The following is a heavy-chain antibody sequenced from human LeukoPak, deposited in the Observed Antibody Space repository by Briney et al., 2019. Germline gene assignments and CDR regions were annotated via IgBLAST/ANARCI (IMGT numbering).Heavy chain of an antibody. J-gene: IGHJ5*02. CDR3: ARAGYSSGWYEGDWFDP. CDR1: GGTFSSYA. Sequence: ASVKVSCKVSGGTFSSYAISWVRQAPGQGLEWMGRIIPILGIANYAQKFQGRVTMTRNTSISTAYMELSSLRSEDTAVYYCARAGYSSGWYEGDWFDPWGQGTLVTVSS. CDR2: IIPILGIA. V-gene: IGHV1-69*04. D-gene: IGHD6-19*01.